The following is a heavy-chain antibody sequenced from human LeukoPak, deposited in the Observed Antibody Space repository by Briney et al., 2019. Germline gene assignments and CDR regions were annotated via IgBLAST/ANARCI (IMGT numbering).Heavy chain of an antibody. J-gene: IGHJ3*02. CDR2: IYTRGST. CDR3: ARGRYCSADICSGGDAFDI. CDR1: GGSINNYY. D-gene: IGHD2-15*01. Sequence: PSETLSLTCTVSGGSINNYYWCWIRQPAGKGLEWIGRIYTRGSTNYNPPLKSRVTMPVDTSKNQFSLKLSSVTAADTAVYYCARGRYCSADICSGGDAFDIWGQGTMVSVSS. V-gene: IGHV4-4*07.